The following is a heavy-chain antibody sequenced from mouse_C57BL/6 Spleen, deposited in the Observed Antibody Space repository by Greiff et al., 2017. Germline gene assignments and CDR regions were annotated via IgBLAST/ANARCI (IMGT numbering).Heavy chain of an antibody. CDR3: ARERGMITTGYYFDY. D-gene: IGHD2-4*01. J-gene: IGHJ2*01. CDR1: GFTFSSYA. CDR2: ISDGGSYT. Sequence: DVMLVESGGGLVKPGGSLKLSCAASGFTFSSYAMSWVRQTPEKRLEWVATISDGGSYTYYPDNVKGRFTISRDNAKNNLYLQMSHLKSEDTAMYYCARERGMITTGYYFDYWGQGTTLTVSS. V-gene: IGHV5-4*01.